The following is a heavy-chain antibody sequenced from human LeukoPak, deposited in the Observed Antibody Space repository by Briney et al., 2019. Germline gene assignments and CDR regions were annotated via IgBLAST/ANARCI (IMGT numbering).Heavy chain of an antibody. CDR3: ARVGSGDAFDI. Sequence: PSETLSLTCTVSGGSVSSGSYYWSWIRQPPGKGLEWIGYIYHSGSTYYNPSLKSRVTISVDRSKNQFSLKLSSVTAADTAVYYCARVGSGDAFDIWGQGTMVTVSS. J-gene: IGHJ3*02. D-gene: IGHD1-26*01. V-gene: IGHV4-30-2*01. CDR1: GGSVSSGSYY. CDR2: IYHSGST.